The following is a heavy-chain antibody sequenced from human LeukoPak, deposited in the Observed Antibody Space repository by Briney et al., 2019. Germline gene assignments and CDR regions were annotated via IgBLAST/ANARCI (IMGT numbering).Heavy chain of an antibody. CDR3: ARGQQLVLYFDY. D-gene: IGHD6-13*01. CDR1: GFTVSDNY. V-gene: IGHV3-53*01. J-gene: IGHJ4*02. CDR2: IYSGGST. Sequence: PGGSLRLSCAASGFTVSDNYLSWVRQAPGKGLEWVSVIYSGGSTYYADSVKGRFTISRDNSKNTLYLQMNSLRAEDTVVYYCARGQQLVLYFDYWGQGTLVTVSS.